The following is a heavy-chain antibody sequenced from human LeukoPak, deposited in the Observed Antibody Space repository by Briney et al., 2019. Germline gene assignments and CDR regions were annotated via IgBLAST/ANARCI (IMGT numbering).Heavy chain of an antibody. Sequence: GGSLRLSCAASGFTFSSYRMSWVRQAPGKGLEWVSSISSSSSYIYYADSVKGRFTISRDNSKNTLYLQMNSLRAEDTAVYYCAKDGDRRGYSYGYFDYWGQGPLVTVSS. CDR1: GFTFSSYR. D-gene: IGHD5-18*01. V-gene: IGHV3-21*04. CDR2: ISSSSSYI. CDR3: AKDGDRRGYSYGYFDY. J-gene: IGHJ4*02.